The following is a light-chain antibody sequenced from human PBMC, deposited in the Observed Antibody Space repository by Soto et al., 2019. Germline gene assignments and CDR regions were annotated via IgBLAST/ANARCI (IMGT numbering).Light chain of an antibody. J-gene: IGLJ1*01. V-gene: IGLV1-40*01. CDR2: GNS. CDR1: SSNIGAGYD. Sequence: QSVLTQPPSVSGAPGQRVTISCTGSSSNIGAGYDVHWYQQLPGTAPKLLIYGNSNRPSGVPDRFSGSKSGTSASLAITGFQAEDEADCYCQSYDSSLSAPDVFGTGTKLTVL. CDR3: QSYDSSLSAPDV.